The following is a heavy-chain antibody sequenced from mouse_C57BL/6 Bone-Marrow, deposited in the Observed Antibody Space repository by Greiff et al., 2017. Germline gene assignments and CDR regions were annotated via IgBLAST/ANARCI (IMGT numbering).Heavy chain of an antibody. CDR2: IYIGNGYN. CDR3: ARNAIYDGYYGGFAY. J-gene: IGHJ3*01. D-gene: IGHD2-3*01. Sequence: EVQLQESGAELVRPGSSVKMSCKTSGYTFTSYGINWVKQRPGQGLEWIGYIYIGNGYNEYNEKFKGKATLTADKSSSTAYMQLSSLTAEDSAISFWARNAIYDGYYGGFAYWGQGTLVTVSA. CDR1: GYTFTSYG. V-gene: IGHV1-58*01.